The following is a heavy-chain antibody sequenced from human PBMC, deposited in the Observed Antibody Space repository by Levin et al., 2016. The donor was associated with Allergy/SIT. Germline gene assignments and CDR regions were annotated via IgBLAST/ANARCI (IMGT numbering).Heavy chain of an antibody. D-gene: IGHD3-10*01. CDR2: IKQDGSEK. CDR3: ARVGGEFYGSGSYRLGVGAFDI. Sequence: WIRQPPGKGLEWVANIKQDGSEKYYVDSVKGRFTISRDNAKNSLYLQMNSLRAEDTAVYYCARVGGEFYGSGSYRLGVGAFDIWGQGTMVT. J-gene: IGHJ3*02. V-gene: IGHV3-7*03.